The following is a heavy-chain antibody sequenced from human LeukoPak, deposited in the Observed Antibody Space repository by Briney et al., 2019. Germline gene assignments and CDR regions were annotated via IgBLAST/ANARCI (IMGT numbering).Heavy chain of an antibody. CDR3: ARGIYYYDSSGYSANVGYYFDY. J-gene: IGHJ4*02. D-gene: IGHD3-22*01. CDR1: GGSISSSSYY. CDR2: INHSGST. V-gene: IGHV4-39*07. Sequence: SETLSLTCTVSGGSISSSSYYWSWIRQTPGKGLEWIGEINHSGSTNYNPSLKSRVTISVDTSKNQFSLKLSSVTAADTAVYYCARGIYYYDSSGYSANVGYYFDYWGQGTLVTVSS.